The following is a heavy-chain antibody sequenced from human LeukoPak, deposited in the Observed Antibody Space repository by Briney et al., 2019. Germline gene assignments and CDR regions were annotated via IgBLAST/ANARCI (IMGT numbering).Heavy chain of an antibody. CDR3: ARGVRGIAARRNNWFDP. J-gene: IGHJ5*02. CDR1: GGSFSGYY. D-gene: IGHD6-6*01. Sequence: KPSETLSLTCAVYGGSFSGYYWSWIRRPPGKGLEWIGEINHSGSTNYSPSLKSRVTISVDTSKNQFSLKLSSVTAADTAVYYCARGVRGIAARRNNWFDPWGQGTLVTVSS. V-gene: IGHV4-34*01. CDR2: INHSGST.